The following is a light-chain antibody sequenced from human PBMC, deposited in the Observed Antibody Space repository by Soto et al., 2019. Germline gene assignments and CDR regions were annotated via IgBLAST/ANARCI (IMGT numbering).Light chain of an antibody. V-gene: IGLV2-14*01. Sequence: QSALTQPASVSGSPGQSITISCTGTSSDVGGYNFVSWYQQYPDKAPKLIIYEVTDRPSWVSNRFSGSKSGSTASLTISGLQAEDEADYYCSSYTRRNTLAFGGGTKLTVL. J-gene: IGLJ2*01. CDR3: SSYTRRNTLA. CDR1: SSDVGGYNF. CDR2: EVT.